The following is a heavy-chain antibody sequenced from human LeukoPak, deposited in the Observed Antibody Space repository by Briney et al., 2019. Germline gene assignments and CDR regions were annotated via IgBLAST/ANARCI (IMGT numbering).Heavy chain of an antibody. J-gene: IGHJ4*02. CDR2: ISGSGGST. D-gene: IGHD4-17*01. Sequence: GGSLRLSCAASGFTFSSYAMSWVRQAPGKGLEWVSAISGSGGSTYYADSVKGRFTISRDDSKNTLYLQMNSLRAEDTAVYYCAKPDDYQPPRWHGDYGTGFDYWGQGTLVTVSS. V-gene: IGHV3-23*01. CDR1: GFTFSSYA. CDR3: AKPDDYQPPRWHGDYGTGFDY.